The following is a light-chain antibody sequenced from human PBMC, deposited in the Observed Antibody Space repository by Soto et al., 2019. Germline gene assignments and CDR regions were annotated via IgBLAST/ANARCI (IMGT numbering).Light chain of an antibody. CDR1: NSDVGAYIY. CDR2: DVG. V-gene: IGLV2-11*01. J-gene: IGLJ3*02. CDR3: CSYAGNKTVV. Sequence: QSALTQPRSVSGSPGQSVTISCTGTNSDVGAYIYVSWYQQYPAKAPKVMIYDVGRRPSGVPDRFSGSKSGNTASLTISGLQAEDEAVYFCCSYAGNKTVVFGGGTKLTVL.